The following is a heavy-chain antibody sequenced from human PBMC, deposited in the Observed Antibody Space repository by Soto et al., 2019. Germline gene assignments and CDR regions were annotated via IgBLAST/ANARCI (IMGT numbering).Heavy chain of an antibody. CDR2: VGNYNGNT. Sequence: ASVKVSCKASGYTFSSSGVSWVRQAPGQGLEWMGWVGNYNGNTNYAQMFQGRVTFTRDTSANTAYMELSSLISEDTAVYYCARPKDYDDCLDLWGQGTLVTVSS. J-gene: IGHJ4*02. CDR1: GYTFSSSG. D-gene: IGHD3-22*01. V-gene: IGHV1-18*01. CDR3: ARPKDYDDCLDL.